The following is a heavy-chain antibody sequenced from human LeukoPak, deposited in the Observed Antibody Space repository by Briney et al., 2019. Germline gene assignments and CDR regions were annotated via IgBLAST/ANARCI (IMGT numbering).Heavy chain of an antibody. Sequence: SETLSLTCTVSGGSISSSSYYWGWIRQPPGKGLEWIGNIYYSGSTNYNPSLKSRVTISVDTSKNQFSLKLSSVTAADTAVYYCARNRLPIVGATTNWFDPWGQGTLVTVSS. CDR2: IYYSGST. J-gene: IGHJ5*02. CDR3: ARNRLPIVGATTNWFDP. V-gene: IGHV4-39*07. D-gene: IGHD1-26*01. CDR1: GGSISSSSYY.